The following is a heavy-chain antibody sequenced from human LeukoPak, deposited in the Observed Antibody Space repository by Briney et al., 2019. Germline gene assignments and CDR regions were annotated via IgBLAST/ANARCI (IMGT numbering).Heavy chain of an antibody. CDR3: ARDPRYDKVH. Sequence: PGGSLRLSCAASGFTFSSYAMSWVRQAPGKGLEWVSAISGSGGSTYYADSVKGRFTISRDNAKNSLYLQMNSLRAEDTAVYYCARDPRYDKVHWGQGTLVTVSS. V-gene: IGHV3-23*01. D-gene: IGHD3-22*01. J-gene: IGHJ4*02. CDR1: GFTFSSYA. CDR2: ISGSGGST.